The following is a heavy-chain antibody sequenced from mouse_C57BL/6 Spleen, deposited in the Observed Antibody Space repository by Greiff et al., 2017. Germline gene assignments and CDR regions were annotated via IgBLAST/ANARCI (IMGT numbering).Heavy chain of an antibody. V-gene: IGHV6-3*01. CDR1: GFTFSNYW. CDR2: IRLKSDNYAT. D-gene: IGHD2-1*01. Sequence: EVNLVESGGGLVQPGGSMKLSCVASGFTFSNYWMNWVRQSPEKGLEWVAQIRLKSDNYATHYAESVKGRFTISRDDSKSSVYLQMNNLRAEDTGIYYCTDGNYYFDYWGQGTTLTVSS. CDR3: TDGNYYFDY. J-gene: IGHJ2*01.